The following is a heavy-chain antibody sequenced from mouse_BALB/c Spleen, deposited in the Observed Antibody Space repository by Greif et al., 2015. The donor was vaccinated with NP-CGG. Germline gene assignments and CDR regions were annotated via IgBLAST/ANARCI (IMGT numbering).Heavy chain of an antibody. CDR1: GYTFTSYN. J-gene: IGHJ4*01. D-gene: IGHD1-2*01. V-gene: IGHV1-12*01. CDR2: IYPGNGDT. CDR3: AIITTAPYYAMDY. Sequence: SGAELVKPGASVKMSCKASGYTFTSYNMHWVKQTPGQGLEWIGAIYPGNGDTSYNQKFKGKATLTADKSSSTAYMQLSSLTSEDSAVYYCAIITTAPYYAMDYWGQGTSVTVSS.